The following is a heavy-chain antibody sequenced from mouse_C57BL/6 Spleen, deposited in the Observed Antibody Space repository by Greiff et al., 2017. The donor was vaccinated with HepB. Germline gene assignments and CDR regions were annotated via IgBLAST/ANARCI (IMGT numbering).Heavy chain of an antibody. J-gene: IGHJ1*03. CDR1: GYTFTSYW. CDR2: IHPNSGST. Sequence: VQLQQPGAELVKPGASVKLSCKASGYTFTSYWMHWVKQRPGQGLEWIGMIHPNSGSTNYNEKFKSKATLTVDKSSSKAYMQLSSLTSEDSAVYYCAKGHYGSSDWYFDVWGTGTTVTVSS. D-gene: IGHD1-1*01. CDR3: AKGHYGSSDWYFDV. V-gene: IGHV1-64*01.